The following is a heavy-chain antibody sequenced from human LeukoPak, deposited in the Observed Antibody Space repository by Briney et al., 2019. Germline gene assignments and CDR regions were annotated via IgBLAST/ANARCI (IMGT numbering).Heavy chain of an antibody. CDR1: GYTFTGYY. V-gene: IGHV1-2*02. Sequence: ASVKVSCKASGYTFTGYYMHWVRQAPGEGLEWIGWINPNSGGTNYAQKFQGRVTMTRDTSISTAYMELSRLRSDDTAVYYCARGPFLEWLSLFDPWGQGTLVTVSS. D-gene: IGHD3-3*01. CDR3: ARGPFLEWLSLFDP. CDR2: INPNSGGT. J-gene: IGHJ5*02.